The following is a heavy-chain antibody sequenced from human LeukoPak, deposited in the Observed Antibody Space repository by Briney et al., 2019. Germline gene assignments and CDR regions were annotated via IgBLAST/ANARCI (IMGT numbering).Heavy chain of an antibody. D-gene: IGHD3-10*01. Sequence: GGSLRLSCAASGFTFSSYAMSWVRQAPGKGLEWVSAISGSASSTYYADSVKGRFTISRDNSKNTLNLQMNSLRADDTAVYYCAKTRALLWFGESTFDYWGQGTLVTVSS. J-gene: IGHJ4*02. CDR3: AKTRALLWFGESTFDY. CDR1: GFTFSSYA. CDR2: ISGSASST. V-gene: IGHV3-23*01.